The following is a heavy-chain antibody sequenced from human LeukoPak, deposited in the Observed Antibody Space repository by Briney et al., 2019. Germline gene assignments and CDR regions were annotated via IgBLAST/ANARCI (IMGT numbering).Heavy chain of an antibody. V-gene: IGHV4-34*01. CDR2: INHSGST. CDR3: ARYNVDRGAFDI. Sequence: SETLSLTCAVYGGSFSGYYWSWIRQPPGKGLEWIGEINHSGSTNYNPTLKSRVTISVDTSKNQFSLKLSSVTAADTAVYYCARYNVDRGAFDIWGQGTMVTVSS. J-gene: IGHJ3*02. D-gene: IGHD5-12*01. CDR1: GGSFSGYY.